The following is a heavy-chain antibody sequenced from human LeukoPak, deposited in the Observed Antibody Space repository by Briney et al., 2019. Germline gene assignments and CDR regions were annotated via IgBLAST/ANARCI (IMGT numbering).Heavy chain of an antibody. CDR1: GDSISGYY. CDR2: VYHTGHT. Sequence: SETLSLTCTVSGDSISGYYRSWIRQPPGKGLEWIGYVYHTGHTHYSPSLKSRVTVSLDTSRNQVSLILSSVTAADTAVHYCARHRFGHLFDYWGQGTLVFVSS. V-gene: IGHV4-59*01. J-gene: IGHJ4*02. D-gene: IGHD3-16*01. CDR3: ARHRFGHLFDY.